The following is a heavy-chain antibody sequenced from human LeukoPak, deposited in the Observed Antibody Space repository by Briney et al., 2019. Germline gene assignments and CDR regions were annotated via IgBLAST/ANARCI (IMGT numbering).Heavy chain of an antibody. CDR1: GFTFSSYA. V-gene: IGHV3-23*01. CDR3: AKGREQWLVAGAFDI. J-gene: IGHJ3*02. CDR2: ISGSGGST. Sequence: PGGSLRLSCAASGFTFSSYAISWVRQAPGKGLEWVSTISGSGGSTYYADSVKGRFTISRDNSKNTLYLHMNSLRAEDTAVYYCAKGREQWLVAGAFDIWGQGTMVTVSS. D-gene: IGHD6-19*01.